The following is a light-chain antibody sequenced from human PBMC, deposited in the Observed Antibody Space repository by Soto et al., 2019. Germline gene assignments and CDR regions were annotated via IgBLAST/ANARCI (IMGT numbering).Light chain of an antibody. CDR2: GAS. Sequence: EIVMTQSPATLSVSPGERATLSARARQSVSSNLAWYQQKPGQAPRLLIYGASTRATGIPARFSGSGSGTEFTLTISSLQSEDLAVYSCQQYNNWPMSFGQGTKVEIK. V-gene: IGKV3-15*01. J-gene: IGKJ1*01. CDR3: QQYNNWPMS. CDR1: QSVSSN.